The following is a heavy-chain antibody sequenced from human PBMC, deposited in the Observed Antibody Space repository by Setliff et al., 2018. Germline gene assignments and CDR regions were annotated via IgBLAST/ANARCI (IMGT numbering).Heavy chain of an antibody. J-gene: IGHJ5*02. V-gene: IGHV3-23*01. CDR1: GFTFSSYA. Sequence: GGSLRLSCAASGFTFSSYAMSWVRQAPGKGLEWVSAISRSGGSTYYADSVKGRFTISRDNSKNTLYLQMNSLRAEDTAVYYCAKEGAGYSSSSDRFDPWGQGTLGTVSS. D-gene: IGHD6-6*01. CDR2: ISRSGGST. CDR3: AKEGAGYSSSSDRFDP.